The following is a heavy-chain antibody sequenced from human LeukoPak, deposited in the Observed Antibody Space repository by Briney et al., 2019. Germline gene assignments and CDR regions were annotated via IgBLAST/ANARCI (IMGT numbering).Heavy chain of an antibody. Sequence: ASVKVSCKASGYTFTGYYMHWVRQAPGQGLEWMGWINPNSGGTNYAQKFQGRVTMTRDTSISTAYMELSRLRSDDTAVYYCARDENVVVPAAGWFDPWGQGTLVTVSS. CDR1: GYTFTGYY. CDR2: INPNSGGT. CDR3: ARDENVVVPAAGWFDP. V-gene: IGHV1-2*02. D-gene: IGHD2-2*01. J-gene: IGHJ5*02.